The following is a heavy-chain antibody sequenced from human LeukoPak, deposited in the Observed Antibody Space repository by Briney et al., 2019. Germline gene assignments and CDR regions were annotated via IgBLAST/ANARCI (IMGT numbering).Heavy chain of an antibody. CDR2: ISSSSGTI. J-gene: IGHJ5*02. CDR3: ARDGIAATGFDP. D-gene: IGHD6-13*01. CDR1: GFTFSSYS. Sequence: GGSLRLSCAASGFTFSSYSMNWVRQAPGKGLEWVSYISSSSGTIYYADSVKGRFTISRDNAKNSLYLQMNSLRAEDTAVYYCARDGIAATGFDPWGQGTLVTVSS. V-gene: IGHV3-48*01.